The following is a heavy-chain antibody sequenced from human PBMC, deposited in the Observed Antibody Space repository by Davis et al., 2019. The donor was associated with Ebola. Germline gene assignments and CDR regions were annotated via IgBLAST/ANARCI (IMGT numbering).Heavy chain of an antibody. CDR3: ARDIVVVPAAILMGIDAFDI. D-gene: IGHD2-2*02. V-gene: IGHV4-61*01. CDR1: GASVSSSSYY. J-gene: IGHJ3*02. Sequence: SETLSLTCTVSGASVSSSSYYWSWIRQPPGKGLEWIGYIYYVENFNYNPSLKRRVTISVDTSKNQFSLKLSSVTAADTAVYYCARDIVVVPAAILMGIDAFDIWGQGTMVTVSS. CDR2: IYYVENF.